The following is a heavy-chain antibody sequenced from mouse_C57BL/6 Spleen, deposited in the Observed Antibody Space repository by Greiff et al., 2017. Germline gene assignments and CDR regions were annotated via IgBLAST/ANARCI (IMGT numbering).Heavy chain of an antibody. CDR2: INPNNGGT. CDR3: ARSGDGYLDY. J-gene: IGHJ2*01. D-gene: IGHD2-3*01. V-gene: IGHV1-26*01. CDR1: GYTFTDYY. Sequence: VQLQQSGPELVKPGASVKISCKASGYTFTDYYMNWVKQSHGKSLEWIGDINPNNGGTSYNQKFKGKATLTVDKSSSTAYMELRSLTSEASAVYYCARSGDGYLDYWGQGTTLTVSS.